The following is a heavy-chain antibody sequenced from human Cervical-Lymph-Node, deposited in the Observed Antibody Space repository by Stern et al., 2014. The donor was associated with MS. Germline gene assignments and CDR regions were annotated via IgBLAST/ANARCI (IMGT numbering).Heavy chain of an antibody. CDR2: ILYDGSKK. J-gene: IGHJ4*02. CDR1: GFTFTTYG. CDR3: AKDRKTYYYGSGSYYNSYYFDY. V-gene: IGHV3-30*18. Sequence: DQLVESGGGVVQPGRSLRLSCVASGFTFTTYGMHWVHQAPGTGLEWVAGILYDGSKKDYADSVKGRFTISRDNSKNTLYLQMSSLRAEDTAVYYCAKDRKTYYYGSGSYYNSYYFDYWGQGTLVTVSS. D-gene: IGHD3-10*01.